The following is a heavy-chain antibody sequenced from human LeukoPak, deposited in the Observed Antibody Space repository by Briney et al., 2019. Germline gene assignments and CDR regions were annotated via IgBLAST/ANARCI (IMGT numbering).Heavy chain of an antibody. V-gene: IGHV1-69*05. J-gene: IGHJ6*03. CDR3: ARRNCSSTSCYGYYYYYYMDV. CDR1: GGTFSSYA. D-gene: IGHD2-2*01. Sequence: GASVKVSCKASGGTFSSYAISWVRQAPGQGLEWMGGIIPIFGTANYAQKFQGRVTITTDESTSTAYMELSSLRSAETAVYYCARRNCSSTSCYGYYYYYYMDVWAKGPTVTVSS. CDR2: IIPIFGTA.